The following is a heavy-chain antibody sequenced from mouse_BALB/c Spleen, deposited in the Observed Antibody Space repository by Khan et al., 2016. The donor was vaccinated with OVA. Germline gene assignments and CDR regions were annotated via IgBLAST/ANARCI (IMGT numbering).Heavy chain of an antibody. Sequence: EVQLQESGPGLVKPSQSLSLTCSVTGYSITNGYFWNWIRQFPGNNLEWMGYIRYDGNTNYNPSLKNRISITRDTSKNQFFLNLNSVTPEDTATYYCARGGSSGPAWFTYWGQGTLVISLQ. CDR2: IRYDGNT. V-gene: IGHV3-6*02. J-gene: IGHJ3*01. CDR1: GYSITNGYF. D-gene: IGHD3-1*01. CDR3: ARGGSSGPAWFTY.